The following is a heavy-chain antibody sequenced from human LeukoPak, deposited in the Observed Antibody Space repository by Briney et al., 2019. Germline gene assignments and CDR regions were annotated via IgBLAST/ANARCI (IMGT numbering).Heavy chain of an antibody. V-gene: IGHV4-34*01. D-gene: IGHD3-22*01. CDR3: ARGRRYYYDSSGYYSYYFDY. Sequence: SETLSLTCAVYGGSFSGYYWSWIRQPPGKGLEWIGEINHSGSTNYNPSLKSRDTISVDTSKNQFSLKLSSVTAADTAVYYCARGRRYYYDSSGYYSYYFDYWGQGTLVTVSS. J-gene: IGHJ4*02. CDR1: GGSFSGYY. CDR2: INHSGST.